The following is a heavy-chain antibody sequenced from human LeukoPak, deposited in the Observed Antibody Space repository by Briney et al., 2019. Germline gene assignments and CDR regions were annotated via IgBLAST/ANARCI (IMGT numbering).Heavy chain of an antibody. V-gene: IGHV1-69*05. CDR1: GGTFSSYA. Sequence: SVKVSCKASGGTFSSYAISWVRQAPGQGLEWTGGIIPIFGTANYAQKFQGRVTITTDESTSTAYMELSSLRSEDTAVYYCARDWENQLLPLQHWGQGTLVTVSS. J-gene: IGHJ1*01. CDR2: IIPIFGTA. CDR3: ARDWENQLLPLQH. D-gene: IGHD2-2*01.